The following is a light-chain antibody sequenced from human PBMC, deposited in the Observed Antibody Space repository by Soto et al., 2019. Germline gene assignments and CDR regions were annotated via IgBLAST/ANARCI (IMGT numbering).Light chain of an antibody. J-gene: IGKJ3*01. CDR1: QSISNY. Sequence: DIPMTQSPSSLSASVGDRVTITCRATQSISNYLNWYQQKPGKAPKLLIYGASSLQSGVPSRFSGSGSGTDFTLTISRLEPEDFAVYYCQQYGSSPFTFGPGTKVDIK. CDR3: QQYGSSPFT. CDR2: GAS. V-gene: IGKV1-39*01.